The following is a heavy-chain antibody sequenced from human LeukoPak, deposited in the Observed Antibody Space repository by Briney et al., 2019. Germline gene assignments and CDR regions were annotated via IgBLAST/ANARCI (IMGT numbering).Heavy chain of an antibody. D-gene: IGHD3-10*01. CDR1: GYTFTNYY. V-gene: IGHV1-46*01. CDR2: INPSGGST. Sequence: ASVKVSCKASGYTFTNYYMHWVRQAPGQGLEWMGIINPSGGSTSYAQKFQGRVTMTRDTSTSTVYMELSSLRSEDTAVYFCARVDAEGSGVKYFDYWGQGTLVTVLS. CDR3: ARVDAEGSGVKYFDY. J-gene: IGHJ4*02.